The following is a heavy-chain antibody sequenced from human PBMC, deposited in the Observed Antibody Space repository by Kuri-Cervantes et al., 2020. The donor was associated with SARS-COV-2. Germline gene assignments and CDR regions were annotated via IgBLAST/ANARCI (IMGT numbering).Heavy chain of an antibody. Sequence: GESLKISCAASGFTFSSYGMHWVRQAPGKGLEWVAFIRYDGSNKYYADSVKGRFTISRDNSKSTLYLQMNSLRAEDTAVYYCAKDAEQWLVPERNWFDPWGQGTLVTVSS. CDR2: IRYDGSNK. V-gene: IGHV3-30*02. CDR3: AKDAEQWLVPERNWFDP. D-gene: IGHD6-19*01. J-gene: IGHJ5*02. CDR1: GFTFSSYG.